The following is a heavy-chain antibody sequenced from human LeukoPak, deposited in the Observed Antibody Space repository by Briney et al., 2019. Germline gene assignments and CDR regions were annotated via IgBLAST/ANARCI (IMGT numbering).Heavy chain of an antibody. D-gene: IGHD6-6*01. CDR2: ISSSSSTT. CDR3: ARGGAARRGDAFDI. Sequence: GGSLRLSCAASGFTFSSYSMNWVRQAPGKGLEWVSYISSSSSTTYYVDSVKGRFTISRDNAKNSLYLQMNSLRAEDTAVYYCARGGAARRGDAFDIWGQGTMVTVSS. V-gene: IGHV3-48*04. CDR1: GFTFSSYS. J-gene: IGHJ3*02.